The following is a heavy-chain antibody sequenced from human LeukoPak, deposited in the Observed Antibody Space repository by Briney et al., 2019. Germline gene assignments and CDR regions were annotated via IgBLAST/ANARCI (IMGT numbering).Heavy chain of an antibody. V-gene: IGHV3-30-3*01. CDR1: GFTFSSYA. J-gene: IGHJ5*02. Sequence: GRSLRLSCAASGFTFSSYAMHWVRQAPGKGLEWVAVISYDGSNKYYADSVKGRFTISRDNSKNTLYLQMNSLRAEDTAVYYCARVAEDIVVVPAATNWFDPWGQGTLVTVSS. CDR3: ARVAEDIVVVPAATNWFDP. D-gene: IGHD2-2*01. CDR2: ISYDGSNK.